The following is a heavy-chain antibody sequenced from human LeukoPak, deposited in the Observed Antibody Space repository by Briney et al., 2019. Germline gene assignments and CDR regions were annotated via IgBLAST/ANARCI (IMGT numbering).Heavy chain of an antibody. Sequence: GGSLRLSCAASGFTFSSYWMSWVRQAPGKGLEWVANIKKDGSEKYYVDSVKGGFTISRDNAKNSLYLQMNSLRAEDTAVYYCARDGYSGYDEYDYWGQGTLVTVSS. CDR1: GFTFSSYW. J-gene: IGHJ4*02. V-gene: IGHV3-7*01. CDR2: IKKDGSEK. CDR3: ARDGYSGYDEYDY. D-gene: IGHD5-12*01.